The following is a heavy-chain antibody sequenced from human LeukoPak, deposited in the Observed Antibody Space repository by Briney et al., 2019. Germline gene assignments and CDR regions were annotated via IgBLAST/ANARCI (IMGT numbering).Heavy chain of an antibody. CDR1: GFTFSGYE. CDR3: ARERYCSSTSCPHGDLDY. D-gene: IGHD2-2*01. Sequence: GGSLRLSCAASGFTFSGYEMNWVRQAPGKGLEWVSYIGVSGSTMYYAESVKGRFTISRDNAKNSLYLQMNSLRAEDTAVYYCARERYCSSTSCPHGDLDYWGQGTLVSVSS. CDR2: IGVSGSTM. J-gene: IGHJ4*02. V-gene: IGHV3-48*03.